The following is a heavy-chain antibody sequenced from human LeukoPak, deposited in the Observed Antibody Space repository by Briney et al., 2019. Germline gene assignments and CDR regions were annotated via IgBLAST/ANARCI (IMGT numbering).Heavy chain of an antibody. CDR2: IKQDGSEK. D-gene: IGHD6-6*01. Sequence: GGTLRLSCAASGLTLSSYWMSWVRQAPGKGLEWVGNIKQDGSEKDYVDSVKGGFTISRDNAKNSLYMQMNSMRAEDTAVYYCAGYSRSSGWFDPWGQGTLVTVSS. V-gene: IGHV3-7*01. CDR1: GLTLSSYW. CDR3: AGYSRSSGWFDP. J-gene: IGHJ5*02.